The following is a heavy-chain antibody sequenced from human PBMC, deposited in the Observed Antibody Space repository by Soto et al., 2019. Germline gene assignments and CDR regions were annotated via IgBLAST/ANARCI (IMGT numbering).Heavy chain of an antibody. CDR3: ARLGFNYDFLSGYYNVHHYYGIDV. CDR2: VYPDDSDT. Sequence: PGESLKISCKGSGYSFTSYWIGWVRQMPGKGLEWMGVVYPDDSDTRYSPSFQGQVTISADKSINSVYLQWSSLKASDTATYYCARLGFNYDFLSGYYNVHHYYGIDVWGQGTTVTVSS. CDR1: GYSFTSYW. V-gene: IGHV5-51*01. D-gene: IGHD3-3*01. J-gene: IGHJ6*02.